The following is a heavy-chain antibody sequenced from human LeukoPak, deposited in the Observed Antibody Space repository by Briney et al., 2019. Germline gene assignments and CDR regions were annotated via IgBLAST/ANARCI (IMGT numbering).Heavy chain of an antibody. V-gene: IGHV4-39*07. D-gene: IGHD1-26*01. CDR3: ARRVGATTIWFDP. J-gene: IGHJ5*02. CDR2: IYYSGNT. Sequence: PSETLSLTCTVSGGSINSDSDYWGWIRQPPGKGLELIGNIYYSGNTYYNPSLKSRVTISLDTSKNQFSLKLSSVTAADTAVYYCARRVGATTIWFDPWGQGTLVTVSS. CDR1: GGSINSDSDY.